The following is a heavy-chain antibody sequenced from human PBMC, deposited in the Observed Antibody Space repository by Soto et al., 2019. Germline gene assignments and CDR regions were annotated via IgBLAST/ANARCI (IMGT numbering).Heavy chain of an antibody. D-gene: IGHD6-6*01. J-gene: IGHJ4*02. CDR3: ARQGPYSSSSYYFDY. V-gene: IGHV5-51*01. Sequence: PGESLKISCKGSGYSFTSSWIGWVRQMPGKGLEWMGIIYPGDSDTRYSPSFQGQVTISADKSIGTAYLQWSSLKASDTAMYYCARQGPYSSSSYYFDYWGQGTLVTVSS. CDR1: GYSFTSSW. CDR2: IYPGDSDT.